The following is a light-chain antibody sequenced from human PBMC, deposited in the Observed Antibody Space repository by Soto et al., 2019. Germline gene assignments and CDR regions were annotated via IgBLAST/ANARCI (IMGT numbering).Light chain of an antibody. V-gene: IGLV2-14*01. CDR2: EVS. Sequence: QSVLTQPAAVSGSPGQSITISCAGTSSDFASYNFVSWYQRYPGKAPKLIIYEVSNRPSGVSNRFSGSKSGNTASLTISGLQAEDEGDYYCSSYTTTSTLIIFGGGTQLTVL. CDR1: SSDFASYNF. CDR3: SSYTTTSTLII. J-gene: IGLJ2*01.